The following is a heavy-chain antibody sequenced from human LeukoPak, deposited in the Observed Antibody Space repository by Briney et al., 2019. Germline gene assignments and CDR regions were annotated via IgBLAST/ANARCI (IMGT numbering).Heavy chain of an antibody. V-gene: IGHV3-23*01. J-gene: IGHJ5*01. CDR1: GFAFSFYA. CDR2: INANSGTT. Sequence: GGSLRLSCAASGFAFSFYAMSWLRQPPGKGLEWVPTINANSGTTSYAASVRGRFTISRDNSKNTPYLQVNTLRADDTATYYCAKPISGGLAVTADWFHPWGQGTLVVVSS. D-gene: IGHD6-19*01. CDR3: AKPISGGLAVTADWFHP.